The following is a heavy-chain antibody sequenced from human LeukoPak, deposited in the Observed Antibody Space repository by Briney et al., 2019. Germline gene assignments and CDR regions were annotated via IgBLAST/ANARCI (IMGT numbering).Heavy chain of an antibody. D-gene: IGHD2-15*01. J-gene: IGHJ6*04. CDR1: GFTFSSYE. V-gene: IGHV3-48*03. Sequence: GGSLRLSCAASGFTFSSYEMNWVRQAPGKGLEWVSYISSSGSTIYYADSVKGRFTISRDNAKNSLYLQMNSLRAEDTAVYYCARQLGYCSGGSCYQSGMDVWGKGTTVTVSS. CDR2: ISSSGSTI. CDR3: ARQLGYCSGGSCYQSGMDV.